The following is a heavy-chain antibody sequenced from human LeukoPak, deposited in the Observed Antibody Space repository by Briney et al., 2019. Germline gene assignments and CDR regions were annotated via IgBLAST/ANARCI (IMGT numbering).Heavy chain of an antibody. D-gene: IGHD2-2*01. CDR2: ISSSSSYI. CDR3: ARDRTVKVLPAAEIDY. V-gene: IGHV3-21*01. Sequence: PGGSLRLSCAASGFTFSSYSMNWVRQAPGKGLEWVSSISSSSSYIYYADSVKGRFTISRDNAKNSLYLQMNSLRAEDTAVYYCARDRTVKVLPAAEIDYWGQGTLDTVSS. J-gene: IGHJ4*02. CDR1: GFTFSSYS.